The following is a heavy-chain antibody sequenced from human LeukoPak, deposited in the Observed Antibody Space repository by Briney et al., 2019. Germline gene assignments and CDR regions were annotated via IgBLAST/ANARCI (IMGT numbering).Heavy chain of an antibody. Sequence: GGSLRLSCAASGFTVSSNYMSWVRQAPGKGLEWVSVIYSGGSTYYADSVKGRFTISRDNSKNTLYLQMNSPRAEDTAVYYCARGGGIGSSCRPFDYWGQGTLVTVSS. J-gene: IGHJ4*02. CDR2: IYSGGST. CDR3: ARGGGIGSSCRPFDY. V-gene: IGHV3-53*01. CDR1: GFTVSSNY. D-gene: IGHD6-13*01.